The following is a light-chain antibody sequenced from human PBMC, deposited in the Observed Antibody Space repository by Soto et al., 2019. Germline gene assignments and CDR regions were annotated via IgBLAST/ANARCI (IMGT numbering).Light chain of an antibody. V-gene: IGKV1D-8*03. CDR1: QGISSC. J-gene: IGKJ5*01. CDR2: AAS. CDR3: QQYYGLPNT. Sequence: VIWMTQSPSLLSASTGDRVTISCRMSQGISSCLAWYQQKPGTAPELLSYAASTWQRGVPSRFSGTGSVTDVVLPIRGLESEDLAACYCQQYYGLPNTFGQGTRLG.